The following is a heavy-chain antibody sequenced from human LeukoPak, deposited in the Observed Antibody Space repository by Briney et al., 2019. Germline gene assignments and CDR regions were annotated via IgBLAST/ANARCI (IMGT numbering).Heavy chain of an antibody. D-gene: IGHD3-3*01. V-gene: IGHV3-23*01. J-gene: IGHJ4*02. CDR2: ISGSGGST. CDR1: GFTFSSYA. Sequence: PGGSLRLSCAASGFTFSSYAMSWVRQAPGKGLAWVSAISGSGGSTYYADSVKGRFTISRDNSKNTLYLQMNSLRAEDTAVYYCAKGVRGITIFGVVRQYYFDYWGQGTLVTVSS. CDR3: AKGVRGITIFGVVRQYYFDY.